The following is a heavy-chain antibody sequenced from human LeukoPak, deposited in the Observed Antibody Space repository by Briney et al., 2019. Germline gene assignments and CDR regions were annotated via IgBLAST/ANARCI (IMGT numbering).Heavy chain of an antibody. V-gene: IGHV4-34*01. D-gene: IGHD3-10*01. CDR2: LSESGGT. Sequence: SDTLSLTCAVYSGSFNSYFWSWIRQVPGKGLEWMAALSESGGTNYNPSLKSRVTISVDTSKNQFSLNLTSVTAADTAIYYCARVPGGVFDFWGQGALVTVSS. CDR1: SGSFNSYF. J-gene: IGHJ4*02. CDR3: ARVPGGVFDF.